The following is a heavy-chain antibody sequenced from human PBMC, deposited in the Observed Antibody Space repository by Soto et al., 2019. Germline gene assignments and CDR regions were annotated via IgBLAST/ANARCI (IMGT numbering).Heavy chain of an antibody. J-gene: IGHJ4*02. D-gene: IGHD4-17*01. V-gene: IGHV3-23*01. CDR2: ISSSGVDT. CDR3: AKDFDYGDYTIAY. CDR1: GFTFSSYA. Sequence: GSLRLSCAASGFTFSSYAMTWVRQAPGKGLEWVSAISSSGVDTSYADSVMGRFTISRDNSKNTLFLQMNSLRAEDTAVYYCAKDFDYGDYTIAYWGQGTLVTVSS.